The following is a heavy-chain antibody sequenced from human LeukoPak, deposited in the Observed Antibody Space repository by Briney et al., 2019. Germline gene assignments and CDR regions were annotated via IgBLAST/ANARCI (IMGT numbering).Heavy chain of an antibody. CDR2: ISWNSGSI. Sequence: GRSLRLSCAASGFTFDDYAMHWVRQVPGKGLEWVSGISWNSGSIGYADSVKGRFTISRDNSKNTLYLQMNSLRAEDTAVYYCAKASSFGGRRVVVVTTDYWGQGTLVTVSS. CDR1: GFTFDDYA. V-gene: IGHV3-9*01. D-gene: IGHD3-22*01. CDR3: AKASSFGGRRVVVVTTDY. J-gene: IGHJ4*02.